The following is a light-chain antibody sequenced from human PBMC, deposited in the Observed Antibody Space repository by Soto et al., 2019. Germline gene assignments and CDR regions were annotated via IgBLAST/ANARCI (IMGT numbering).Light chain of an antibody. Sequence: EIVLTKSPATLSVSPGEIATPTCRASQRVSSNLAWYQQNPGRAPRLLIYGASTRATGSPARFSGSGSGTEFTLTISSLQSEDFSVYYCRQFNYCPPITFGQGTRLEIK. CDR1: QRVSSN. J-gene: IGKJ5*01. CDR2: GAS. V-gene: IGKV3-15*01. CDR3: RQFNYCPPIT.